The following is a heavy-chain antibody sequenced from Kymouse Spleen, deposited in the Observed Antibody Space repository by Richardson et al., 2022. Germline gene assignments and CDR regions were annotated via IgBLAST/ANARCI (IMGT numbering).Heavy chain of an antibody. J-gene: IGHJ3*02. CDR2: ISSSSSTI. CDR3: ARDRGYSGYDCAFDI. V-gene: IGHV3-48*02. Sequence: EVQLVESGGGLVQPGGSLRLSCAASGFTFSSYSMNWVRQAPGKGLEWVSYISSSSSTIYYADSVKGRFTISRDNAKNSLYLQMNSLRDEDTAVYYCARDRGYSGYDCAFDIWGQGTMVTVSS. CDR1: GFTFSSYS. D-gene: IGHD5-12*01.